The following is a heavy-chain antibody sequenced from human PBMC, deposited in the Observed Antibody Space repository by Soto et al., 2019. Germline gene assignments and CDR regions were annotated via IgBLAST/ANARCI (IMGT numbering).Heavy chain of an antibody. CDR3: AKDMEAGWELQSPSLDY. V-gene: IGHV3-9*01. CDR2: ISWNSGSI. J-gene: IGHJ4*02. CDR1: GFTFEDYA. Sequence: PGGSLRLSXAASGFTFEDYAMHWVRQAPGKGLEWVSGISWNSGSIGYADSVKGRFTISRDNAKNSLSLQMNSLRAEDTALYYCAKDMEAGWELQSPSLDYWGQGILVTVSS. D-gene: IGHD1-26*01.